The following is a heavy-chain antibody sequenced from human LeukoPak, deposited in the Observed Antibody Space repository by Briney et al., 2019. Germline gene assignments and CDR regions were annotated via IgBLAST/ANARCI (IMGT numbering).Heavy chain of an antibody. Sequence: PGGSLRLSCAASGFTFSSYAMHWVRQAPGKGLEYVSAISSIGGSTYYANSAKGRFTISRDNSKNTLYLQMGSLRAEDMAVYYCARGSSSSWYWGHFYYYYGMDVWGQGTTVTVSS. CDR1: GFTFSSYA. D-gene: IGHD6-13*01. J-gene: IGHJ6*02. V-gene: IGHV3-64*01. CDR2: ISSIGGST. CDR3: ARGSSSSWYWGHFYYYYGMDV.